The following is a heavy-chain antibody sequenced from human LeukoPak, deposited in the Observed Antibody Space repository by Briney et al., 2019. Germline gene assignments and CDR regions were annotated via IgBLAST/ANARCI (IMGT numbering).Heavy chain of an antibody. Sequence: SETLSLTCTVSGGSISSYYWSWIRQPPGKGLEWIGYIYYSGSTNYNPSLKSRVTISVDTSKNQFSLKLSSVTAADTAVYYCARHAEDIVLMVYAKPYGMDVWGQGTTVTVSS. CDR2: IYYSGST. J-gene: IGHJ6*02. D-gene: IGHD2-8*01. CDR1: GGSISSYY. V-gene: IGHV4-59*08. CDR3: ARHAEDIVLMVYAKPYGMDV.